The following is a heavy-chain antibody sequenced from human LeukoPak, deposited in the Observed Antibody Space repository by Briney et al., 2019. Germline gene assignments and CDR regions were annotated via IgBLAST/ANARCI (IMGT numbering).Heavy chain of an antibody. J-gene: IGHJ5*02. CDR2: ISSSGSTI. Sequence: GGPLRLPCGASGLTLRSYQVKGLREARGGGGVGLSYISSSGSTIDYADSVKARFTISRDNAKNSMYLQMNSLRAEDTAVYYCARDLILWFGEGAYWFDPWGQGTLVTVSS. V-gene: IGHV3-48*03. CDR1: GLTLRSYQ. D-gene: IGHD3-10*01. CDR3: ARDLILWFGEGAYWFDP.